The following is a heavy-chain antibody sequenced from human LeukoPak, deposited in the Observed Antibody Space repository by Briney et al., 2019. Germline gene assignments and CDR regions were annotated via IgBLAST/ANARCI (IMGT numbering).Heavy chain of an antibody. CDR2: IYYSGST. CDR3: ARGAGRFDH. J-gene: IGHJ5*02. Sequence: SETLSLTCTVSGGSINSGGFYWSWIRRHPGKGLEWIGYIYYSGSTYYNPSLKSRVTISVDTSKNQFSLKLSSVTAADTAVYYCARGAGRFDHWGQGTLVTVSS. CDR1: GGSINSGGFY. V-gene: IGHV4-31*03.